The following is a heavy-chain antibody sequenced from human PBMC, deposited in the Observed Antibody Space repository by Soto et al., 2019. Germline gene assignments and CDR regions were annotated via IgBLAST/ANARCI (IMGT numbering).Heavy chain of an antibody. J-gene: IGHJ6*02. Sequence: QVQLVQSGAEVKKPGASVKVSCKASGYTFTDYHIHWMRQAPGQGLEWMGWVDPNTGDTNYAQKFQGRVTMTRDTSVNTAHRELSSLTSDDTAVFYCARDPRGWCRGTSWFASYSYAMDVWGQGTTVIVS. CDR2: VDPNTGDT. CDR3: ARDPRGWCRGTSWFASYSYAMDV. CDR1: GYTFTDYH. V-gene: IGHV1-2*02. D-gene: IGHD2-8*01.